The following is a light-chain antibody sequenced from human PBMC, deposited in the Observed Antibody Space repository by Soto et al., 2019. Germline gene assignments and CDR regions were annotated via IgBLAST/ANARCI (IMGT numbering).Light chain of an antibody. CDR2: GNS. V-gene: IGLV1-40*01. Sequence: QSVLTQPPSVSRAPGQRVTISCTGSSSNIGAGYDVHWYQQLPGTAPKLLIYGNSNQPSGVPDRFSGSKSGTSASLAITGLQAEDEADYYCQSYDSSLSGSMVFGGGTKVTVL. J-gene: IGLJ2*01. CDR3: QSYDSSLSGSMV. CDR1: SSNIGAGYD.